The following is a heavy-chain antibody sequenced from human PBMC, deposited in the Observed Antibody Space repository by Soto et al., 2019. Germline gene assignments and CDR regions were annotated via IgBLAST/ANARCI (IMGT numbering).Heavy chain of an antibody. Sequence: EVQLVESGGGLVQPGGSMRLSCAASGFTFSSYEMNWVRQAPGKGLEWVSYISSSGSTIYYADSVKGRFTISRDNAKNSLYLQMNSLRAEDTAVYYCAREWSGGGMDVWGQGTTVTVSS. D-gene: IGHD3-10*01. V-gene: IGHV3-48*03. CDR2: ISSSGSTI. CDR1: GFTFSSYE. CDR3: AREWSGGGMDV. J-gene: IGHJ6*02.